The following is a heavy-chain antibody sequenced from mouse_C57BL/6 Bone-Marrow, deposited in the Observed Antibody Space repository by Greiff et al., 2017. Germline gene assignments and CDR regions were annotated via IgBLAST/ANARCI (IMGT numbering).Heavy chain of an antibody. CDR3: ARWVYAMDY. CDR1: GYTFTGYW. J-gene: IGHJ4*01. Sequence: QVQLQQSGAELMKPGASVKLSCTATGYTFTGYWIEWVKQRPGHGLEWIGEILPGSGSTNYTEKFKGKATFTADTSSNTAYMQLSSLATEDSAIYYCARWVYAMDYGGQGTSVTVSS. CDR2: ILPGSGST. V-gene: IGHV1-9*01.